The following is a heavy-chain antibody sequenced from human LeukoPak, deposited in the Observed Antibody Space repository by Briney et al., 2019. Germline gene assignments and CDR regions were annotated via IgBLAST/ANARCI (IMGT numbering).Heavy chain of an antibody. D-gene: IGHD6-19*01. V-gene: IGHV3-74*01. J-gene: IGHJ4*02. CDR3: ARGGYSSGYDY. Sequence: GGSLRLSCAASGLTLSSHWMHWVRQAPGKGLVWVARINSDGRSTVYADSVKGRFTMSRDNAKNTMYLQMNSLRAEDTAVYYCARGGYSSGYDYWGQGTLVTVSS. CDR2: INSDGRST. CDR1: GLTLSSHW.